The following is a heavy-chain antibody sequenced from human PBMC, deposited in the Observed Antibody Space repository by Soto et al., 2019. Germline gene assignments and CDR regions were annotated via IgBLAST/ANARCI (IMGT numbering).Heavy chain of an antibody. Sequence: QVQLQQWGAGLLKPSETLSLTCAVYRGSFPDYYWSWIRQPPGKGLAFIGDINHGGSTNYSPSLKGRVTISIDRSKNQFSLKLTSVTAADTAVYYCASGSNYGSFDFWGQGTLVTVSS. D-gene: IGHD1-26*01. V-gene: IGHV4-34*01. CDR3: ASGSNYGSFDF. CDR1: RGSFPDYY. J-gene: IGHJ4*02. CDR2: INHGGST.